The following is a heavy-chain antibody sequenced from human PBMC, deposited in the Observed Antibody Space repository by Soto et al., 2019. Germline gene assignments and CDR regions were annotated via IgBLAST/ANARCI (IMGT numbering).Heavy chain of an antibody. CDR1: GFTFSSYS. J-gene: IGHJ5*02. CDR2: ISSSSSTI. Sequence: GGSLRLSCAASGFTFSSYSMNWVRQAPGKGLEWVSYISSSSSTIYYADSVKGRFTISRDNAKNSLYLQMTSLRAEDTAVYYCARDPGSHSSSWYFDSNWFDPWGQGTLVTVSS. V-gene: IGHV3-48*01. D-gene: IGHD6-13*01. CDR3: ARDPGSHSSSWYFDSNWFDP.